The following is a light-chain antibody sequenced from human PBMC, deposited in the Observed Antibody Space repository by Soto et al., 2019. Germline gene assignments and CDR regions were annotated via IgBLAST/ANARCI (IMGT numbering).Light chain of an antibody. J-gene: IGKJ1*01. CDR2: GAS. CDR3: QQHGTSPRT. Sequence: EIVMTQSPATLSVSPGGRATLSCRASQSISDTLAWYQQKPGRAPRLLIYGASSRATGIPDRFSGSGSGTDFTLIISRLEPEDFAVYYCQQHGTSPRTFGHGTKVDIK. CDR1: QSISDT. V-gene: IGKV3-20*01.